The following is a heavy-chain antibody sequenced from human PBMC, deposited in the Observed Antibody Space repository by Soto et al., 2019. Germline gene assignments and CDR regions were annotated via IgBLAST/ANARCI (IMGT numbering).Heavy chain of an antibody. J-gene: IGHJ2*01. D-gene: IGHD2-2*02. CDR2: IKSKIDGGTT. Sequence: EVQLVESGGGLVEPGGSLRVSCVASGFTFSNAWMSWVRQAPGKGLEWVGRIKSKIDGGTTDYAAPVKGRFTISRDDSKHTLYLQMNSLRAEDTAVYYCAKDVPDCSSTSCYINPFYWYFDLWGRGTLVTVSS. CDR3: AKDVPDCSSTSCYINPFYWYFDL. CDR1: GFTFSNAW. V-gene: IGHV3-15*01.